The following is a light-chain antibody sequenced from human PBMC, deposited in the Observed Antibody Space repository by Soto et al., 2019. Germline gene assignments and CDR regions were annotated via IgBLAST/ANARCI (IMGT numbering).Light chain of an antibody. J-gene: IGKJ4*01. CDR3: QQRSNWPPLT. CDR1: ENIKTY. Sequence: EIVLTQSPATLSLSPGQRATLSCRASENIKTYLAWYQQKPGRAPRLLIYDASNRVAGVPARFSGSGSGTDFTLTISTLDPEDFAVYYCQQRSNWPPLTFGGGTRVEIK. V-gene: IGKV3-11*01. CDR2: DAS.